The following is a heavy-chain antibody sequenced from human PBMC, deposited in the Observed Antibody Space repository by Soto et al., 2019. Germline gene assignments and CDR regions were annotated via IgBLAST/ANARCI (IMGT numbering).Heavy chain of an antibody. CDR1: GFTFSSYD. CDR3: ARARYCSGGSCSYYYYYMDV. CDR2: IGTAGDT. D-gene: IGHD2-15*01. Sequence: EVQLVESGGGLVQPGGSLRLSCAASGFTFSSYDMHWVRQATGKGLEWVSAIGTAGDTYYPGSVKGRFTISRENAKNSLYLQMNSLRAGDTAVYYCARARYCSGGSCSYYYYYMDVWGIGTTVTVSS. J-gene: IGHJ6*03. V-gene: IGHV3-13*01.